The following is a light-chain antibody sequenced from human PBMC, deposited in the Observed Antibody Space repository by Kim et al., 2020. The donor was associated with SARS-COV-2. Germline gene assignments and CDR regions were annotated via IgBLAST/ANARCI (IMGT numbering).Light chain of an antibody. CDR3: HQTHTTPWT. CDR2: AAS. CDR1: QSISNY. Sequence: DIQMTQSPSSLSASVGDRVTVTCRASQSISNYLNWYQQKPGKAPKLLIYAASSLHSGVPSRFSGSGSGTDFTLTISSLQPEDFATYYCHQTHTTPWTFGQGTKVDIK. J-gene: IGKJ1*01. V-gene: IGKV1-39*01.